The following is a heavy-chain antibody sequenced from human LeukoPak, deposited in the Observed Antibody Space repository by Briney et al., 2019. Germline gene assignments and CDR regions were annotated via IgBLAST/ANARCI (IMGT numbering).Heavy chain of an antibody. V-gene: IGHV3-30*02. CDR2: IRYDGSIK. J-gene: IGHJ4*02. CDR3: ARFNIAAGGFDY. D-gene: IGHD6-25*01. Sequence: GGSLRLSCAASGFTFSSYGMHWVRQAPGKGLEWVTFIRYDGSIKYYAGSVKGRFTISRDNSKNTLFLQMTSLRAEDTAVYYCARFNIAAGGFDYWGQGTLVTVSS. CDR1: GFTFSSYG.